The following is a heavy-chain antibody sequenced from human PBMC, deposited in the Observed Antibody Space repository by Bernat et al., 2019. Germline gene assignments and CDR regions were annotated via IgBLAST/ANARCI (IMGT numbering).Heavy chain of an antibody. D-gene: IGHD6-13*01. CDR1: GYSFSTHW. Sequence: EVQLVQSGAEVKKPGESLKISCKGSGYSFSTHWIAWVRQMPGKGLEWMGIIYPGDSDTRYSPSFQGQVTISADKSISTAYLQWSSLKASDTAMYYCARRPSSSSWYFNWYFDLWGRGTLVTVSS. CDR3: ARRPSSSSWYFNWYFDL. CDR2: IYPGDSDT. V-gene: IGHV5-51*03. J-gene: IGHJ2*01.